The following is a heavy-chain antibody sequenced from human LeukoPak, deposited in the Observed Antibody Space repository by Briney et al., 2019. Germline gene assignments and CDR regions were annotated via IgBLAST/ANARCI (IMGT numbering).Heavy chain of an antibody. D-gene: IGHD3-10*01. CDR1: GGSISSSSYY. CDR2: VYYSGST. CDR3: ARFESAITMVRGVRDSFDI. V-gene: IGHV4-39*01. J-gene: IGHJ3*02. Sequence: SETLSLTYTVSGGSISSSSYYWGWIRRPPGKGLEWIGSVYYSGSTYYNPSLKSRVTISVDTSKNQFSLKLSSVTAADTAVYYCARFESAITMVRGVRDSFDIWGQGTMVTVSS.